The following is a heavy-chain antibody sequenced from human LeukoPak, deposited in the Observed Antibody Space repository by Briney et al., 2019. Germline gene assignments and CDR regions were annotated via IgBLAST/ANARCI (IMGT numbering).Heavy chain of an antibody. V-gene: IGHV4-4*07. CDR2: IYTSGST. J-gene: IGHJ4*02. CDR3: ARDQLTEAADSGAFDY. Sequence: QTSETLSLTCTVSGGSISSYYWSWIRQPAGKGLEWIGRIYTSGSTNYDPSLKSRVTMSVDTSKNQFSLKLSSVTAADTAVYYCARDQLTEAADSGAFDYWGQGTLVTVSS. CDR1: GGSISSYY. D-gene: IGHD2-21*01.